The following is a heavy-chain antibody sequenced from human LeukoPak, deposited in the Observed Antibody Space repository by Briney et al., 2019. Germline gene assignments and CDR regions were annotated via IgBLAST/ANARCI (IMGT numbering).Heavy chain of an antibody. D-gene: IGHD3-10*01. J-gene: IGHJ5*02. CDR3: AKGRNSGSYFGIDP. V-gene: IGHV3-23*01. CDR1: GFTFSSYS. CDR2: IGSSGVNT. Sequence: GGSLRLSCAASGFTFSSYSMNWVRQAPGKGLEWVSGIGSSGVNTDYATSVKGRFTISRDNTKSTLHLLMNSLRVEDTATYYCAKGRNSGSYFGIDPWGQGTLVSVSS.